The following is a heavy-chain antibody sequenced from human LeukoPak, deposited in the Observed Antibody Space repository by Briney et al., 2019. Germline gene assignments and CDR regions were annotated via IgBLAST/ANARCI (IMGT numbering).Heavy chain of an antibody. CDR1: GFTFSSYS. J-gene: IGHJ4*02. Sequence: GGSLRLSCAVSGFTFSSYSMNWVRPAPGKGLEWVSSISSSSSSYIYYADSVKGRFTISRDNAKNSLHLQMNSLRAEDTAVYYCARGREQLVPLDYWGQGTLVTVSS. D-gene: IGHD6-6*01. V-gene: IGHV3-21*01. CDR3: ARGREQLVPLDY. CDR2: ISSSSSSYI.